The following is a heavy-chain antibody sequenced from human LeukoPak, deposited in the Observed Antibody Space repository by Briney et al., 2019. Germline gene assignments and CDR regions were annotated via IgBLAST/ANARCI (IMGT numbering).Heavy chain of an antibody. CDR2: IYYSGST. V-gene: IGHV4-59*08. D-gene: IGHD3-3*01. CDR1: GGSISSYY. Sequence: SETLSLTCTVSGGSISSYYWSWIRQPPGKGLEWIGYIYYSGSTNYNPSLKSRVTIPVDTSKNQFSLKLSSVTAADTAVYYCARHGVYDFWSGYSYGMDVSGQGTTVTVSS. CDR3: ARHGVYDFWSGYSYGMDV. J-gene: IGHJ6*02.